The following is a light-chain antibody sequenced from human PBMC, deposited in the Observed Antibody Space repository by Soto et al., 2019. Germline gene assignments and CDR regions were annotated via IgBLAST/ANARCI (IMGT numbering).Light chain of an antibody. CDR2: DVS. Sequence: ETVLTQSPGTLSLSPGERATLSCRCSQSVSSNYLAWYQQKPGQAPRLLIYDVSSRATGIPDRFSGSGSGTDFPPTISRLEPEDLAMYYFQQYGSTPTFGQGTKVEIK. CDR1: QSVSSNY. J-gene: IGKJ1*01. V-gene: IGKV3-20*01. CDR3: QQYGSTPT.